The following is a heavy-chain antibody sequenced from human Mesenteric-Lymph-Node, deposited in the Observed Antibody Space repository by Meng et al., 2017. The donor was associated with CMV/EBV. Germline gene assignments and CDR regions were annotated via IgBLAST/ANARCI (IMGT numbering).Heavy chain of an antibody. CDR1: GGSISNYY. CDR2: IYYSGTT. J-gene: IGHJ6*02. Sequence: SETLSLTCSVSGGSISNYYWSWVRQSPGKGLEWIGHIYYSGTTEYNPSPESRVTMSGDTSKNQFSLTLSSVTAADTAVYYCAGDRGSHYGGGPLYYYYGMDVWGPGTTVTVSS. CDR3: AGDRGSHYGGGPLYYYYGMDV. D-gene: IGHD1-26*01. V-gene: IGHV4-59*01.